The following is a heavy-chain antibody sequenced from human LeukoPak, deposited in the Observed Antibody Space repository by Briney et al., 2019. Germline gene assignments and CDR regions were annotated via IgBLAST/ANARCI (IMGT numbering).Heavy chain of an antibody. J-gene: IGHJ6*02. V-gene: IGHV4-59*12. CDR3: AREGGWPRGMDV. CDR2: IYYSGST. Sequence: TSETLSLTCTVSGGSISSYYWSWIRQPPGKGLEWIGYIYYSGSTNYNPSLKSRVTISVDTSKNQFSLKLSSVTAADTAVYYCAREGGWPRGMDVWGQGTTVTVSS. D-gene: IGHD5-24*01. CDR1: GGSISSYY.